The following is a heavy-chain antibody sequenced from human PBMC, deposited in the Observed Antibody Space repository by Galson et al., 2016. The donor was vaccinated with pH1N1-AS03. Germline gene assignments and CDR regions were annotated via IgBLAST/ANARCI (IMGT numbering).Heavy chain of an antibody. CDR3: VKNRGYTYGYPNFDY. V-gene: IGHV3-64D*06. CDR2: ISGNGNNT. D-gene: IGHD5-18*01. J-gene: IGHJ4*02. Sequence: GKGLVYVPAISGNGNNTYYTDSVKGRFTISRDNSKNTLYLQMSSLTAEDTAIYYCVKNRGYTYGYPNFDYWGQGTLVTVSS.